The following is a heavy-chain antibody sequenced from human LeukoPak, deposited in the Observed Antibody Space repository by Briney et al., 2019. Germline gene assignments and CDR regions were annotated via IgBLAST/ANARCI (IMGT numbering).Heavy chain of an antibody. J-gene: IGHJ4*02. CDR1: GFSFSSYA. V-gene: IGHV3-23*01. CDR2: ISVSGDST. D-gene: IGHD5-12*01. Sequence: GGSLRLSCAASGFSFSSYAMSWFRQAPGKGLQWVSTISVSGDSTYYADSVKGRFIISRDSSKNTLFLQMNSLRAEDTAVYYCARESSGYDLDYWGQGTLVTVSS. CDR3: ARESSGYDLDY.